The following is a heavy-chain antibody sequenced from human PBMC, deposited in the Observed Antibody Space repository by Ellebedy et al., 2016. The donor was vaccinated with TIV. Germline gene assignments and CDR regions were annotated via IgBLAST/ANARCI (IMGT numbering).Heavy chain of an antibody. CDR3: AKVGLYCTNGVCLPGYFDY. Sequence: GGSLRLXXAASGFTFSSYAMSWVRQAPGKGLEWVSAISGSGGSTYYADSVKGRFTISRDNSKNTLYLQMNSLRAEDTAVYYCAKVGLYCTNGVCLPGYFDYWGQGTLVTVSS. CDR2: ISGSGGST. D-gene: IGHD2-8*01. J-gene: IGHJ4*02. V-gene: IGHV3-23*01. CDR1: GFTFSSYA.